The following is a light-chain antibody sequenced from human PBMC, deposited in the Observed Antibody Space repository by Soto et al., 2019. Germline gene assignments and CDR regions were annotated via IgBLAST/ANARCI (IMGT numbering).Light chain of an antibody. V-gene: IGKV3-20*01. CDR1: PSVSSSY. CDR2: GAS. CDR3: QQYGSSPWT. J-gene: IGKJ1*01. Sequence: DIVLTQSPGTLSLSPGERATLSCRASPSVSSSYLAWYQHKPGQAPRPLIYGASSRAIGIPDRFSGSGSGTDFTLTISGLEPEDFAVYYCQQYGSSPWTFGQGTKVEIK.